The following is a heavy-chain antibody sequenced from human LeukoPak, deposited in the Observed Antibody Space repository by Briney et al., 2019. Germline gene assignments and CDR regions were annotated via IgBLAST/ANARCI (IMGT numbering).Heavy chain of an antibody. CDR2: ISYDANKI. CDR3: VKDLSEKYFFDY. V-gene: IGHV3-30*04. D-gene: IGHD1-26*01. J-gene: IGHJ4*02. CDR1: GFTFSSHA. Sequence: GGSLRLSCAASGFTFSSHAMHWVRQAPDKGLEWVTFISYDANKILYADSVKGRFTISRDNSRNTLYLQMNSLRPEDTAVYYCVKDLSEKYFFDYWGQGNLVTVSS.